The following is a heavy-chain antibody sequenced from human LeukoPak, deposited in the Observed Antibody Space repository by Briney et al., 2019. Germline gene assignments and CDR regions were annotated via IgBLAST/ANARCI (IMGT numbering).Heavy chain of an antibody. Sequence: ASVKVSCKASGYTFTGYYTHWVRQAPGQGLEWMGWINPNSGGTDYAQKFQGRVTMTRDTSISTAYMELSGLRSDDTAVYYCARVGTLIVVDFDYWGQGTLVTVSS. D-gene: IGHD3-22*01. CDR1: GYTFTGYY. J-gene: IGHJ4*02. CDR2: INPNSGGT. CDR3: ARVGTLIVVDFDY. V-gene: IGHV1-2*02.